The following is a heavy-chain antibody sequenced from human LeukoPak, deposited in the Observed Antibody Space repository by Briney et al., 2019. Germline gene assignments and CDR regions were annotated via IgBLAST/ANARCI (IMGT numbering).Heavy chain of an antibody. V-gene: IGHV1-69*04. CDR3: ALLPYSSSWYASGPHVDY. D-gene: IGHD6-13*01. CDR1: GGTFSSYA. CDR2: IIPILGIA. J-gene: IGHJ4*02. Sequence: SVKVSCKASGGTFSSYAISWVRQAPGQGLEWMGRIIPILGIANYAQKFQGRVTITADKSTSTAYMELSSLRSEDTAVYYCALLPYSSSWYASGPHVDYWGQGTLVTVSS.